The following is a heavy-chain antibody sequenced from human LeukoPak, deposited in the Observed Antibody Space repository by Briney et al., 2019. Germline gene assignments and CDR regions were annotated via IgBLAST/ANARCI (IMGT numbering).Heavy chain of an antibody. CDR3: AAGPRPSDPLSSGYYPPDY. CDR1: GYTFTGYY. Sequence: ASVKVSCKASGYTFTGYYMHWVRQAPGQGLEWMGWINPNSGGTNYAQKFQGRVTMTRDTSKSTAYMEMSRLRSDDTAVYYCAAGPRPSDPLSSGYYPPDYWGQGTRVTV. J-gene: IGHJ4*02. V-gene: IGHV1-2*02. D-gene: IGHD3-22*01. CDR2: INPNSGGT.